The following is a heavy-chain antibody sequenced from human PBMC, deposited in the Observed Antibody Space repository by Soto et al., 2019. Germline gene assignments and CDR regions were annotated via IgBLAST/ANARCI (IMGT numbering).Heavy chain of an antibody. D-gene: IGHD5-12*01. Sequence: SETLSLTCAVYGGSFSGYYWSWIRQPPGKGLEWIGEINHSGSTNYNPSLKSRVTISVDTSKSQFSLKLSSVTAADTAVYYCARGRDGYNLNWGPGTLVTVSS. CDR2: INHSGST. CDR1: GGSFSGYY. CDR3: ARGRDGYNLN. J-gene: IGHJ4*02. V-gene: IGHV4-34*01.